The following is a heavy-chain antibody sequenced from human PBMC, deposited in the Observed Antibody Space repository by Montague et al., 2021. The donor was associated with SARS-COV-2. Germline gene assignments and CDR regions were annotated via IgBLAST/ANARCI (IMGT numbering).Heavy chain of an antibody. CDR2: IYYTGST. J-gene: IGHJ4*02. CDR1: GGSISGYY. Sequence: SETLSLTCTVSGGSISGYYWTWMRQPPGKGLEWLGHIYYTGSTKYNPSLKSRVTISIDTPKNQFSLKLRSVTAADTAVYFCARAQTTCFSANCMNYFDYWGQGALVTVSS. CDR3: ARAQTTCFSANCMNYFDY. V-gene: IGHV4-59*01. D-gene: IGHD2-2*01.